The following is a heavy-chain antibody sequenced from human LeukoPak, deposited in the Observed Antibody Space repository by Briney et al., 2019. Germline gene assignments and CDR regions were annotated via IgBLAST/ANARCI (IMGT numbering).Heavy chain of an antibody. CDR3: ARGSGSYYKPPPSDY. J-gene: IGHJ4*02. CDR1: GFTFSRNA. Sequence: GGSLRLSCAASGFTFSRNALSWVRQAPGKGLEWVSSLSGSGADTYYADSVKGRFTISRDNAKNSLYLQMNSLRAEDTAVYYCARGSGSYYKPPPSDYWGQGTLVTVSS. CDR2: LSGSGADT. D-gene: IGHD3-10*01. V-gene: IGHV3-23*01.